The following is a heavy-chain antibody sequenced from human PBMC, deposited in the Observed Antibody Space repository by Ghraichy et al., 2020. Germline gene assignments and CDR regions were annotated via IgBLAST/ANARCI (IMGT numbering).Heavy chain of an antibody. CDR2: ITGSGGRT. CDR3: AKDLCTTTCYPYYYCMDV. Sequence: GGSLRLSCTASGFTFSNYAMTWVRQAPGKGLEWVSVITGSGGRTSYADSVKGRFTVSRDNSRSTLYLQINSLRVEDTAVYYCAKDLCTTTCYPYYYCMDVWGQGTTVTVSS. J-gene: IGHJ6*02. V-gene: IGHV3-23*01. D-gene: IGHD2-2*01. CDR1: GFTFSNYA.